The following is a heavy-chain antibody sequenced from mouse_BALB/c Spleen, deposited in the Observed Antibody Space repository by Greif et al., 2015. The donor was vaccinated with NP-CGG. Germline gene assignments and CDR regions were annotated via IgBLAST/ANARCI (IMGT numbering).Heavy chain of an antibody. CDR2: IDPYDSET. V-gene: IGHV1-74*01. D-gene: IGHD2-1*01. Sequence: QVHVKPSGAELVRPGASVKLSCKASGYTFTSYWMNWVKQRPEQGLEWIGRIDPYDSETHYNQKFKDKAILTVDKSSSTVYMQLSSLTSEDSAVYYCARENGNYPWFAYWGQGTLVTVSA. CDR3: ARENGNYPWFAY. CDR1: GYTFTSYW. J-gene: IGHJ3*01.